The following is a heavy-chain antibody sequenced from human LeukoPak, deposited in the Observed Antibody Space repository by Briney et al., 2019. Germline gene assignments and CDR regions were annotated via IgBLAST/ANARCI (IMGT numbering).Heavy chain of an antibody. V-gene: IGHV1-18*01. CDR2: ISAYNGNT. CDR3: ARERGGDYVPYYYYYYGMDV. D-gene: IGHD3-16*01. CDR1: GYTFTSYG. Sequence: ASVKVSCKASGYTFTSYGISWVRQAPGQGLEWMGWISAYNGNTNYAQKLQGRVTMTTDTSTSTAYMELRSLRSDDTAVYYCARERGGDYVPYYYYYYGMDVWGQGTTVTVSS. J-gene: IGHJ6*02.